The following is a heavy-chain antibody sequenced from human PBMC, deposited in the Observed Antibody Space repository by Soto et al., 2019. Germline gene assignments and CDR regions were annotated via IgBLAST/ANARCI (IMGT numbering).Heavy chain of an antibody. CDR3: ARESFYGADFDY. CDR2: IHYSGRT. D-gene: IGHD4-17*01. Sequence: SETPSLTCSVSGDAITTGDYYWSWIRQPPGKGLEWIGYIHYSGRTFYNPSLKNRLSISTDTSTNQFSLRLTSVTAADTAVYYCARESFYGADFDYWGQGILVTVSS. CDR1: GDAITTGDYY. V-gene: IGHV4-30-4*01. J-gene: IGHJ4*02.